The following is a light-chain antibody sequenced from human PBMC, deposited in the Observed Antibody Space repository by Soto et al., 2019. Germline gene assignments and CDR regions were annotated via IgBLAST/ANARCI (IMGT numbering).Light chain of an antibody. Sequence: QPVLTQPPSASGSPGQSVTISCTGTSSDVGGYNYVSWYQQHPGKAPKVIIYDVSKRPSGVPDRFSGSKSGNTASLTVSGLQTEDEADYYCASHAGSSAVFGGGTKVTVL. CDR2: DVS. CDR3: ASHAGSSAV. CDR1: SSDVGGYNY. J-gene: IGLJ2*01. V-gene: IGLV2-8*01.